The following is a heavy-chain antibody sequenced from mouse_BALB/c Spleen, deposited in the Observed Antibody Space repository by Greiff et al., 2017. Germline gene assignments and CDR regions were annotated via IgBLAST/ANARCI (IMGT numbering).Heavy chain of an antibody. Sequence: EVQGVESGGGLVQPGGSLRLSCATSGFTFTDYYMSWVRQPPGKALEWLGFIRNKANGYTTEYSASVKGRFTISRDNSQSILYLQMNTLRAEDSATYYCARDYGYYYAMDYWGQGTSVTVSS. J-gene: IGHJ4*01. D-gene: IGHD2-2*01. CDR3: ARDYGYYYAMDY. V-gene: IGHV7-3*02. CDR2: IRNKANGYTT. CDR1: GFTFTDYY.